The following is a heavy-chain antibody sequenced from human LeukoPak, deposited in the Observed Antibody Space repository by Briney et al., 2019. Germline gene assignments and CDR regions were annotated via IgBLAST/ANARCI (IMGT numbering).Heavy chain of an antibody. CDR3: ARGLDIVVVPAAISQNYYYYYMDV. D-gene: IGHD2-2*03. CDR2: MNPNNGNT. Sequence: ASVTVSCKVSGSTFTSYDINWVRHATGQGLEWMGWMNPNNGNTGNANKFHGRVTMTRNTSISTAYMELSSLRSEDTAVYYCARGLDIVVVPAAISQNYYYYYMDVWGKGTTVTVSS. CDR1: GSTFTSYD. V-gene: IGHV1-8*01. J-gene: IGHJ6*03.